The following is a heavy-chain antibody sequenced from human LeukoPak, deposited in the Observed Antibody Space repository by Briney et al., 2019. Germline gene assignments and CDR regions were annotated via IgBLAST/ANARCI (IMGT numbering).Heavy chain of an antibody. CDR1: GGSFSCYY. Sequence: SETLSLTCAVYGGSFSCYYWSWIRQPPGKGLEWIGEINHSGSTNYNPSLKSRVTISVDTSKNQFSLKLSSVTAADTAVYYCARGRGYIVVVPAATAYFQHWGQGTLVTVSS. CDR2: INHSGST. D-gene: IGHD2-2*01. V-gene: IGHV4-34*01. CDR3: ARGRGYIVVVPAATAYFQH. J-gene: IGHJ1*01.